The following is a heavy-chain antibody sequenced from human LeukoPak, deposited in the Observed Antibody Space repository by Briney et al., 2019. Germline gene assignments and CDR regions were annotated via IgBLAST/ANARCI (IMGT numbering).Heavy chain of an antibody. CDR2: IYYSGST. V-gene: IGHV4-38-2*01. D-gene: IGHD3-10*01. J-gene: IGHJ4*02. CDR1: GYSINSGYY. Sequence: SETLSLTCDVSGYSINSGYYWAWIRQPPMKGLEWIGSIYYSGSTEYNLSLKSRVTISVDTSRNQFSLKLSSVTAADTAVYYCARHQSYGSGTYYAPFDNWGQGILVTVSS. CDR3: ARHQSYGSGTYYAPFDN.